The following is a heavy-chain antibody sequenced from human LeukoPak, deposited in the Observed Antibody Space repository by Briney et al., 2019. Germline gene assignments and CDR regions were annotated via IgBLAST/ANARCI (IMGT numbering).Heavy chain of an antibody. CDR3: ARVFRYCSSTSCFPTFDY. V-gene: IGHV3-7*01. CDR2: IKQDGSQT. CDR1: GFTFSTYW. J-gene: IGHJ4*02. D-gene: IGHD2-2*01. Sequence: GGSLRLSCEASGFTFSTYWMSWVRQAPGKGLEWVANIKQDGSQTYHADSVKGRFTISKDNAKNSLYLQMNSLRAEDPAVYYCARVFRYCSSTSCFPTFDYWGQGTLVTVSS.